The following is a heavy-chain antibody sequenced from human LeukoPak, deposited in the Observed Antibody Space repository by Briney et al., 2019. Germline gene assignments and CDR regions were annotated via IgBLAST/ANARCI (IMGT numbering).Heavy chain of an antibody. J-gene: IGHJ6*03. Sequence: PSETLSLTCTVSGYSISSGYYWGWIRQPPGKGLEWIGSIYHSGSTYYNPSLKSRVTISVDTSKNQFSLKLSSVTAADTAVYYCARDQYYYYMDVWGKGTTVTISS. CDR2: IYHSGST. CDR3: ARDQYYYYMDV. V-gene: IGHV4-38-2*02. CDR1: GYSISSGYY.